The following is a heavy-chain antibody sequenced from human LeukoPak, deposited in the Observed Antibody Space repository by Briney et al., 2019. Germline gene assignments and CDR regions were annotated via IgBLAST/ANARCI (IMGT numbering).Heavy chain of an antibody. Sequence: GGSLRLSCAASGFTCSSYAMSWVRQAPGMGLAWVSAISGSGGSTYYADSVKDRFTISRDTSKNTLYLQMNSLTAEDTAVYYCARGRYYDNSVYYYFDYWGQGTLVTVSS. V-gene: IGHV3-23*01. CDR1: GFTCSSYA. J-gene: IGHJ4*02. CDR3: ARGRYYDNSVYYYFDY. D-gene: IGHD3-22*01. CDR2: ISGSGGST.